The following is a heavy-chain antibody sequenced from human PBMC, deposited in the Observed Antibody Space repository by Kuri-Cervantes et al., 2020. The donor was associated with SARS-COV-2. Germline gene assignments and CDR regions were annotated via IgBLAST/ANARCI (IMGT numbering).Heavy chain of an antibody. J-gene: IGHJ4*02. CDR2: ISAYNGNT. CDR1: GYTFTSYG. D-gene: IGHD6-13*01. CDR3: ARGRRVYSSSWFLFDY. Sequence: ASVKVSCKASGYTFTSYGISWVRQAPGQGLEWMGWISAYNGNTNYAQKLQGRVTMTTDTSTSTAYMELRSLRSDDTAVYYCARGRRVYSSSWFLFDYWGQGTLVTVSS. V-gene: IGHV1-18*01.